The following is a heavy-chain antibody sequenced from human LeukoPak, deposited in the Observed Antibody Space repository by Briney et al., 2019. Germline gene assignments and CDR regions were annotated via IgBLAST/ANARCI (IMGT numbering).Heavy chain of an antibody. D-gene: IGHD3-16*02. J-gene: IGHJ4*02. CDR1: GYTFTSYG. Sequence: ASVKVSCKASGYTFTSYGINWVRQAPGQGLEWMGWISVYNGNTKYAQKLQGRVTMTTDTSASIAYMELRSLRSDDTAVYYCARVSIRLGELSPPFDYWGQGTLVTVSS. CDR2: ISVYNGNT. V-gene: IGHV1-18*01. CDR3: ARVSIRLGELSPPFDY.